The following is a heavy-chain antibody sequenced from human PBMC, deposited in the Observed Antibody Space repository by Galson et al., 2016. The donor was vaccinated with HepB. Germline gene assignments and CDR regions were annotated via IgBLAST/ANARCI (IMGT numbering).Heavy chain of an antibody. CDR1: GDSVYNNGAA. J-gene: IGHJ6*02. V-gene: IGHV6-1*01. Sequence: CAISGDSVYNNGAAWVWIRQSPSRGLEWLGRTFYRSTWENHYAGSVKNRITISPDTSRNQFSLHLNSVTPEDTAVYYRARAVMLGRGMDVWGQGTTVTVSS. D-gene: IGHD3-10*01. CDR2: TFYRSTWEN. CDR3: ARAVMLGRGMDV.